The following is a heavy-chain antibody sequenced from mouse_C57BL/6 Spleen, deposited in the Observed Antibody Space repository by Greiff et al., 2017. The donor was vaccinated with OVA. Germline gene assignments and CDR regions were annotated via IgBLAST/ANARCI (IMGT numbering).Heavy chain of an antibody. D-gene: IGHD1-1*01. CDR3: ETGSSPFFAY. CDR1: GYTFTDYE. J-gene: IGHJ3*01. Sequence: LVESGAELVRPGASVTLSCKASGYTFTDYEMHWVKQTPVHGLEWIGAIDPETGGTAYNQKFKGKAILTADKSSSTAYMELRSLTSEDSAVYYCETGSSPFFAYWGQGTLVTVSA. CDR2: IDPETGGT. V-gene: IGHV1-15*01.